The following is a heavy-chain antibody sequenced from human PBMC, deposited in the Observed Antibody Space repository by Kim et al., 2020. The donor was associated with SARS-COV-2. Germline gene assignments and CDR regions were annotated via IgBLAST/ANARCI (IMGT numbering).Heavy chain of an antibody. Sequence: SETLSLTCTVSGGSISSGGYFWSWIRQRPGKGLEWIGYIYYSGSTYYNPSLKSRLTISLDTSENQFSLKLSSVTAADTAVYYCARDKHLEKGWVDPWGQGTLVTVSS. CDR2: IYYSGST. V-gene: IGHV4-31*03. CDR1: GGSISSGGYF. CDR3: ARDKHLEKGWVDP. J-gene: IGHJ5*02.